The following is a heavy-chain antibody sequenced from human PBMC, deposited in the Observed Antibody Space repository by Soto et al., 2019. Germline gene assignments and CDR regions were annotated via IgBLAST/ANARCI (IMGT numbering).Heavy chain of an antibody. CDR2: ISAYNGNT. V-gene: IGHV1-18*01. CDR3: ARTPSYSSSSFTRWFDP. CDR1: GYTFTSYG. Sequence: QVQLVQSGAEVKKPGASVKVSCKASGYTFTSYGISWVRQAPGQGLEWMGWISAYNGNTNYAQKLQGRVTMTTDTSTRRAYMEQRSLRSDDTAVYYCARTPSYSSSSFTRWFDPWGQGTLVTVSS. J-gene: IGHJ5*02. D-gene: IGHD6-6*01.